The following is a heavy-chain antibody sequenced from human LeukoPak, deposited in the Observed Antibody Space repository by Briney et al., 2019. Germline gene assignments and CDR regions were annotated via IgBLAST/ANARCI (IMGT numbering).Heavy chain of an antibody. Sequence: GGSLRLSCAASGFTFSTYAMRWVRQAPGRGLEWVSAISGCGGSTNYANSVKGRVTYSRDNSTSTLYLQMNSLRAEDTAVYYCAKSSYYDSSGYYREYYFDYWGQGTLVTVSS. V-gene: IGHV3-23*01. J-gene: IGHJ4*02. CDR3: AKSSYYDSSGYYREYYFDY. D-gene: IGHD3-22*01. CDR2: ISGCGGST. CDR1: GFTFSTYA.